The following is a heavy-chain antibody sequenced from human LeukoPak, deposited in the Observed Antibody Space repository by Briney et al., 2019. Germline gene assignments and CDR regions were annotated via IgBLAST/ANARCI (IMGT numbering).Heavy chain of an antibody. Sequence: GGSLRLSCAASGFTFSSYAMHWVRQAPGKGLEWVAVISYDGSNKYYADSVKGRFTISRDNSKNTLYLQMNSLRAEDTAVYYCARQGGSYGYYYFDYWGQGTLVTVSS. V-gene: IGHV3-30-3*01. CDR2: ISYDGSNK. D-gene: IGHD5-18*01. CDR3: ARQGGSYGYYYFDY. CDR1: GFTFSSYA. J-gene: IGHJ4*02.